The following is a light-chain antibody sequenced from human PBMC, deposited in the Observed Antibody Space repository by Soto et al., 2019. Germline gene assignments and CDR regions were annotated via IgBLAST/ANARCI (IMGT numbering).Light chain of an antibody. CDR1: QSISSC. CDR2: KAY. Sequence: DLRMTQSPSTLSASVGDRVTITCRASQSISSCLAWYQQKPGKAPKLLIYKAYSLESGVPSRFSGSGSGTEFTLTISSLQPDDFATYYCQQYNSYSRTFGQGNKVEIK. J-gene: IGKJ1*01. CDR3: QQYNSYSRT. V-gene: IGKV1-5*03.